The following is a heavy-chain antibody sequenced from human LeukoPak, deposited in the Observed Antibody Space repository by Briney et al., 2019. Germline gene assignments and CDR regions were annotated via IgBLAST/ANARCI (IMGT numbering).Heavy chain of an antibody. V-gene: IGHV4-61*02. CDR2: IYTSGST. CDR3: AREDARSVPTAISPLDH. J-gene: IGHJ4*02. CDR1: GGSISSGSYY. D-gene: IGHD2-2*01. Sequence: SQTLSLTCTVSGGSISSGSYYWSWIRQPAGRGLEWIGRIYTSGSTNYNPSLKGRLAISLDTSKNQFSLKLSSVTAADTAVYYCAREDARSVPTAISPLDHWGQGTLVTVSS.